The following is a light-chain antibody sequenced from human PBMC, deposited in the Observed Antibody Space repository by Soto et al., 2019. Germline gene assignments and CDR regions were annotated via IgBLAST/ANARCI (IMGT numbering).Light chain of an antibody. Sequence: EIVLTQSPGTLSLSAGERATLSCRASQSVSSGYLAWYQQKPGQAPTVLIYGASSMATGIPDRFSGSGSGTDFTLTIRRLEHEDFAVYYCQQYDTSPTFGQGTKVQIK. CDR2: GAS. CDR3: QQYDTSPT. J-gene: IGKJ1*01. V-gene: IGKV3-20*01. CDR1: QSVSSGY.